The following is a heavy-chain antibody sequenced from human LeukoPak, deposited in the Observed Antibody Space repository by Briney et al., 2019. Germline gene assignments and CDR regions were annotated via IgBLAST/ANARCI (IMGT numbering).Heavy chain of an antibody. CDR3: ARDRALSSSDAFDI. CDR2: IKPGGRGK. CDR1: GFTYCVYW. V-gene: IGHV3-7*01. D-gene: IGHD6-13*01. J-gene: IGHJ3*02. Sequence: PGGSLRLSCVASGFTYCVYWVRWVRDVPGGGVVWLANIKPGGRGKYYMDSVEGRFTITRDNSKDSLYLQMSSLRAEDTAVYYCARDRALSSSDAFDIWGQGTMVTVSS.